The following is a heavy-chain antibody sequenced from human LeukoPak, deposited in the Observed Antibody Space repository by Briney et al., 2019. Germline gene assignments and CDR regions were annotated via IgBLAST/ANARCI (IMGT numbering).Heavy chain of an antibody. CDR2: IRYDGSNK. Sequence: LGGSLRPFCAASGFTFSSYGMHWVRQAPGKGLERVAFIRYDGSNKYYADSVKGRFTISRDNSKNTLYLQMNSLRAEDTAVYYCAKDLPYYFDYWGQGTLVTVSS. J-gene: IGHJ4*02. CDR3: AKDLPYYFDY. V-gene: IGHV3-30*02. CDR1: GFTFSSYG.